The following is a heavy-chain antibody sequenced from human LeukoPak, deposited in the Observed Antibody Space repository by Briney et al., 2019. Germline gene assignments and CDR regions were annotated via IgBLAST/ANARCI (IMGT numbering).Heavy chain of an antibody. V-gene: IGHV3-49*04. Sequence: GGSLRLSCTTSGFSFPDYAMAWVRQAPGRGLEWVGFVKSKAFGGTAESAASVKGRLTISRDDSNSIAYLQMNSLKTEDTGVYYCTREALSRGVFPDYRGQGTLVTVSS. J-gene: IGHJ4*02. CDR1: GFSFPDYA. D-gene: IGHD2/OR15-2a*01. CDR2: VKSKAFGGTA. CDR3: TREALSRGVFPDY.